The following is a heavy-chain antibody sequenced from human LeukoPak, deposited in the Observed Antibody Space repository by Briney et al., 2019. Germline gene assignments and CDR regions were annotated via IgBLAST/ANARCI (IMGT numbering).Heavy chain of an antibody. CDR1: GFTVSNFW. Sequence: PGGSLRLSCAASGFTVSNFWMHWVRQAPGQGLEWVSAVSDSSGSTYYADSVKGRFTISRDNSKNTLYLQMNSLRAEDTAVYYCAKGQYYTFWXGXXGDYXXXXTLVTVSS. CDR3: AKGQYYTFWXGXXGDY. CDR2: VSDSSGST. D-gene: IGHD3-3*01. J-gene: IGHJ4*01. V-gene: IGHV3-23*01.